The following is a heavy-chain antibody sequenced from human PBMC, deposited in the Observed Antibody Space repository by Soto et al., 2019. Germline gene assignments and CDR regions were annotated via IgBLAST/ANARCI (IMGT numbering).Heavy chain of an antibody. CDR2: INPRNGAT. Sequence: AASVKVSCKASGYTFTGNYMHWVRQAPGQGLEWMGWINPRNGATKYAQNFQGRVTLTWDTSITTAYMDLSRLRSDDTAVFYCVPQHHDSSGYFDSWGQGTLVTVSS. D-gene: IGHD3-22*01. CDR3: VPQHHDSSGYFDS. CDR1: GYTFTGNY. V-gene: IGHV1-2*02. J-gene: IGHJ4*02.